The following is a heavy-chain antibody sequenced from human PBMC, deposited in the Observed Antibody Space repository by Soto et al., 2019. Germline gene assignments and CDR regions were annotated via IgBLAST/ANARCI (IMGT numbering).Heavy chain of an antibody. D-gene: IGHD3-3*01. J-gene: IGHJ5*02. V-gene: IGHV4-4*07. CDR2: IYSSRST. Sequence: TPQTRYHSCTGSGGAIRTYYFTLFRQPAGKGLEWIGRIYSSRSTKYNPSLQSRVTMSLDTSKNQFSLRLTSVTAADTAVDYCARGKRFYDWCDPWGQGTLVTVS. CDR1: GGAIRTYY. CDR3: ARGKRFYDWCDP.